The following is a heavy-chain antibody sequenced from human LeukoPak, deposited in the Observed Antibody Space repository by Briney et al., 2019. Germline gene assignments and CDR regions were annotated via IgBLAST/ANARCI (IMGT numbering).Heavy chain of an antibody. D-gene: IGHD2-15*01. CDR2: INWNGGST. V-gene: IGHV3-20*04. Sequence: GGSLRLSCAASGFTFDDYGMSWVRQAPGKGLEWVSGINWNGGSTGYADSVKGRFTISRDNGKNSLYLQMNSLRAEDAAVYYCARVGTPSLPYNWFDLWGQGTLVTVSS. J-gene: IGHJ5*02. CDR3: ARVGTPSLPYNWFDL. CDR1: GFTFDDYG.